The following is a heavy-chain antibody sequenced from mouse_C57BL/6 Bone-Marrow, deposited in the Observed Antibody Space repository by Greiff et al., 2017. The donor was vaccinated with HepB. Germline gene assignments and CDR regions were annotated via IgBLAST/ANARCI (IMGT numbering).Heavy chain of an antibody. J-gene: IGHJ2*01. CDR3: AREEGLTGTDFDY. D-gene: IGHD4-1*01. Sequence: EVKLQQSGPGLVKPSQSLSLTCSVTGYSITSGYYWNWIRQFPGNTLEWMGYISYDGSNNYNPSLKNRISITRDTSKNQFFLKLNSVTTEDTATYYCAREEGLTGTDFDYWGQGTTLTVSS. CDR1: GYSITSGYY. V-gene: IGHV3-6*01. CDR2: ISYDGSN.